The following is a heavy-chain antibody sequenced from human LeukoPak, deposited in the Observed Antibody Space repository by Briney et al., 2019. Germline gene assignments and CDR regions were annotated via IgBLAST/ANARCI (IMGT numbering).Heavy chain of an antibody. D-gene: IGHD2-15*01. CDR3: ARDRDRTLRYCSGGSCYAFDY. CDR1: GFTFSSYG. J-gene: IGHJ4*02. V-gene: IGHV3-33*01. CDR2: IWYDGSNK. Sequence: GRSLRLSCAASGFTFSSYGMHWVRQAPGKGLEWVAAIWYDGSNKYYADSVKGRFTISRDNSKNTLYLQMNSLRAEDTAVYYCARDRDRTLRYCSGGSCYAFDYWGQGTLVTVSS.